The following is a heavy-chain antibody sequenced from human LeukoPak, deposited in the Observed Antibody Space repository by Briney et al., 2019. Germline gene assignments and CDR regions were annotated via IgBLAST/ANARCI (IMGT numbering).Heavy chain of an antibody. J-gene: IGHJ6*02. CDR1: GYTFTDYY. Sequence: ASVKVSCKASGYTFTDYYIHWVRQAPRQGLEWMGWINPNSGGTNYAQNFQGRVTITRDTSISTAYMELSSLRSDDTAAYYCARGHYYYSLYVWGQGTTVTVSS. CDR3: ARGHYYYSLYV. V-gene: IGHV1-2*02. CDR2: INPNSGGT.